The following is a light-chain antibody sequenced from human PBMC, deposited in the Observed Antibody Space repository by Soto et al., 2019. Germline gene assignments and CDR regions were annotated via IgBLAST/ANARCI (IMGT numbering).Light chain of an antibody. Sequence: DIVMTQSPDSLAVSLGERATINCKSSQSVLYSSNNKNYLAWYQQKPGQPPKLLIYWASTRESGVPDRFSGSGSGTDFTLTISSLQAEDVAVYYCQQYYSILTLGGGTKVDIK. V-gene: IGKV4-1*01. CDR2: WAS. CDR3: QQYYSILT. CDR1: QSVLYSSNNKNY. J-gene: IGKJ4*01.